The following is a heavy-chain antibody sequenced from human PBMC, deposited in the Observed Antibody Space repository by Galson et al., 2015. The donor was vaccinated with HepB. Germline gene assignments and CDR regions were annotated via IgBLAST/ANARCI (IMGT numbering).Heavy chain of an antibody. Sequence: ETLSLTCTVSGGSISSYYWSWIRQPPGKGLEWIGYIYYSGSTNYNPSLKSRVTISVDTSKNQFSLKLSSVTAADTAVYYCARVRVEGRYGSGSSPYYYYGMDVWGQGTTVTVSS. CDR3: ARVRVEGRYGSGSSPYYYYGMDV. V-gene: IGHV4-59*01. D-gene: IGHD3-10*01. CDR2: IYYSGST. J-gene: IGHJ6*02. CDR1: GGSISSYY.